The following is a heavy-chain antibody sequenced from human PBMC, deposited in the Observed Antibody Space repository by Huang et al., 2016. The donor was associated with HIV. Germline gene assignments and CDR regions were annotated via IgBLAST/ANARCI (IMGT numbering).Heavy chain of an antibody. V-gene: IGHV7-4-1*02. CDR3: ARVGQQLATWNYYDSMDV. CDR2: INTNTGYP. Sequence: QVLLVQSGSELKKPGASVKVSCKASGYTFTSHAMNWVRQAPGQGLEWVGWINTNTGYPTYAQGFTGRFVFSLDTSVNTAYLQISNLKSEDTAVYYCARVGQQLATWNYYDSMDVWGKGTTVTVS. CDR1: GYTFTSHA. J-gene: IGHJ6*03. D-gene: IGHD6-13*01.